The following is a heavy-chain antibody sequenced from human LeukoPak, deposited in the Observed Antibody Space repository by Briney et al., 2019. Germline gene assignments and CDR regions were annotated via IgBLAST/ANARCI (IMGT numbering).Heavy chain of an antibody. CDR2: FSSKSGSI. V-gene: IGHV3-21*01. J-gene: IGHJ4*02. Sequence: GGSLRLSCAASGFTFSSYSMNWVRQAPGKELEWVSSFSSKSGSIYYADSVKGRFTIPRDNAKNSLFLQMNGLRVEDTAVYYCTRGSNCDYWGQGTLVTVSS. CDR3: TRGSNCDY. D-gene: IGHD4-11*01. CDR1: GFTFSSYS.